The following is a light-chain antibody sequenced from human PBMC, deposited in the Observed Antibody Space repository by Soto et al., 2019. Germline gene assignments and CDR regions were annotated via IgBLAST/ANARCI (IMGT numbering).Light chain of an antibody. Sequence: EVVLTQSPGTLSLSPGERATLSCRASQSVTSSYLAWYQHKSGQAPRLLIFAASNRATGIPDRFGGSGSGTDFTLIISRLEPEDFVLYYCQQYGSSPYTFGQGTKLEIK. CDR3: QQYGSSPYT. V-gene: IGKV3-20*01. CDR1: QSVTSSY. CDR2: AAS. J-gene: IGKJ2*01.